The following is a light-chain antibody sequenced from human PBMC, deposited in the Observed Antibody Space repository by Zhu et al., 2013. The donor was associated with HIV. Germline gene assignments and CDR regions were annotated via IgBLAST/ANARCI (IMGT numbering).Light chain of an antibody. CDR1: QPVSSN. J-gene: IGKJ1*01. CDR2: GAS. CDR3: QQYNDWPPWA. V-gene: IGKV3-15*01. Sequence: DIVLTQSPDTLSLSPGERATLSCRASQPVSSNFLAWYQQKPGQAPRLLISGASSRATGIPARFSGSGSGTDFTFTISSLQSEDSAIYYCQQYNDWPPWAFGRGTKVEI.